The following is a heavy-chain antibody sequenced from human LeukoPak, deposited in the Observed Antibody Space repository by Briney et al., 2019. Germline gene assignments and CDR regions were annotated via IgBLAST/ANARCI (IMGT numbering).Heavy chain of an antibody. D-gene: IGHD6-19*01. Sequence: PSGTLSLTCAVSGGSISSSNWWSWVRQPPGKGLEWIGEIYHSGSTNYNPSLKSRVTISVDKSKNQFPLKLSSVTAADTAMYYCARVAVARLAYFDYWGQGTLVTVSS. V-gene: IGHV4-4*02. CDR3: ARVAVARLAYFDY. CDR2: IYHSGST. CDR1: GGSISSSNW. J-gene: IGHJ4*02.